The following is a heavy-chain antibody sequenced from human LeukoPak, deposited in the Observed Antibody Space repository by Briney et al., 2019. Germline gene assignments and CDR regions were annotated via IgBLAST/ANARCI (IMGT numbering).Heavy chain of an antibody. Sequence: SVKVSCKASGGTFSSYAISWVRQAPGQGLEWVGGIIPIFGTANYAQKFQGRVTITADESTSTAYMELSSLRSEDTAVYYCARAHYYDSSGYEGEDYWGQGTLVTVSS. V-gene: IGHV1-69*13. CDR3: ARAHYYDSSGYEGEDY. D-gene: IGHD3-22*01. J-gene: IGHJ4*02. CDR2: IIPIFGTA. CDR1: GGTFSSYA.